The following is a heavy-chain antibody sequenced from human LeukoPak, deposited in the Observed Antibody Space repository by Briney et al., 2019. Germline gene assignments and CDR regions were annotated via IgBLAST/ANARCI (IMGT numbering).Heavy chain of an antibody. V-gene: IGHV3-48*04. CDR1: GFTFSSYS. CDR3: ATLRDVVGATTGP. J-gene: IGHJ5*02. Sequence: GGSLRLSCVASGFTFSSYSMNWVRQAPGKGLEWVSYIRGSGSVTQYADSVKGRFTISRDNAKNSLYLQMNSLRAEDTAVYYCATLRDVVGATTGPWGQGTLVTVSS. D-gene: IGHD1-26*01. CDR2: IRGSGSVT.